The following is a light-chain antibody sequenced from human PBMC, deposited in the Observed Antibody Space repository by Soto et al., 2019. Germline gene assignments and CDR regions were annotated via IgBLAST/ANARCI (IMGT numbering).Light chain of an antibody. J-gene: IGLJ3*02. CDR2: LNSDGSH. V-gene: IGLV4-69*01. Sequence: QLVLTQSPSASASLGASVKLTCTLSSGHSSYAIAWHQQQPEKGPRYLMKLNSDGSHSKGDGIPDRFSDSSSGAERYLTISSLKSEDEADYYCQSWVTGIGVFGGGTKLTVL. CDR3: QSWVTGIGV. CDR1: SGHSSYA.